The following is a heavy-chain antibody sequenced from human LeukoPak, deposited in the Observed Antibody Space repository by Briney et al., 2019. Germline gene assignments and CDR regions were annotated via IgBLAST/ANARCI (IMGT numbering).Heavy chain of an antibody. CDR2: ASGSGGST. Sequence: GGSLRLSCAPSGFTFTSYAMSWVRQAPGKGLEWVSAASGSGGSTFYADSVKGRFTISRDNSKNTLYLQMNSLRAEDTAVYYCATEGIVGPTLNYWGQGTLVTVSS. D-gene: IGHD1-26*01. CDR1: GFTFTSYA. J-gene: IGHJ4*02. CDR3: ATEGIVGPTLNY. V-gene: IGHV3-23*01.